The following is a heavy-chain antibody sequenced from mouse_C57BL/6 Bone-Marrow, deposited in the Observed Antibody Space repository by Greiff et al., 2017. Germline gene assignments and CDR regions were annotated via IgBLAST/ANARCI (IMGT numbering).Heavy chain of an antibody. CDR3: ARTVITTVVSDWYFDV. D-gene: IGHD1-1*01. J-gene: IGHJ1*03. V-gene: IGHV1-66*01. CDR2: IYPGSGNT. Sequence: VQLQQPGAELVKPGASVKISCTASGYSFTSYYIHWVKQRPGQGLEWIGWIYPGSGNTKYHEKFKGKATLTADTSSSTAYMQLSSLTSEDSAVYYCARTVITTVVSDWYFDVWGTGTTVTVSS. CDR1: GYSFTSYY.